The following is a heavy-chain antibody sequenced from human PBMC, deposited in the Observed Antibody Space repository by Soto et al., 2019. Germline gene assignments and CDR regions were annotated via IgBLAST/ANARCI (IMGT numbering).Heavy chain of an antibody. J-gene: IGHJ6*02. Sequence: QVQLQESGPGLVKPSQTLSLTCSVSSGSMNSGGYYWSWIRQHPGKGLEWIGYIYSNGDTYYNPSLKSRVTISVDTSRTHFSLNLTSVTAADTAVYYCARRGGSSSGYYYYAMDVWGQGTTVTVSS. V-gene: IGHV4-31*03. CDR1: SGSMNSGGYY. CDR3: ARRGGSSSGYYYYAMDV. CDR2: IYSNGDT. D-gene: IGHD6-6*01.